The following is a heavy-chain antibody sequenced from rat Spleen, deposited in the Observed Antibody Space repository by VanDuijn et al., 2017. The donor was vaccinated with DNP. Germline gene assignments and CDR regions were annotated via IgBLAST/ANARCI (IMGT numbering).Heavy chain of an antibody. J-gene: IGHJ2*01. CDR1: GFTFSDYY. CDR2: ISYDGVGT. Sequence: EVQLVESGGGLVQPGNSLKLSCAASGFTFSDYYMAWVRQAPTKGLEWVAYISYDGVGTYYRDSVKGRFTISRDNAKSTLYLQMDNLRSEDTATYYCARLYYFDYWGQGVMVTVSS. V-gene: IGHV5S10*01. CDR3: ARLYYFDY.